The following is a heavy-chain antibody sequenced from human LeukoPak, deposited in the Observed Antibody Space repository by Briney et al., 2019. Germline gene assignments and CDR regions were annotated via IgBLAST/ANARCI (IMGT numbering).Heavy chain of an antibody. CDR1: GGSISSSSYY. CDR3: ARVSLAGGRSLWELRDPDAFDI. CDR2: IYYSGST. V-gene: IGHV4-39*01. Sequence: PSETLSLTCTVSGGSISSSSYYWGWIRQPPGKGLEWIGSIYYSGSTYYNPSLKSRVTISVDTSKNQFSLKLSSVTAADTAVYYCARVSLAGGRSLWELRDPDAFDIWGQGTMVTVSS. D-gene: IGHD1-26*01. J-gene: IGHJ3*02.